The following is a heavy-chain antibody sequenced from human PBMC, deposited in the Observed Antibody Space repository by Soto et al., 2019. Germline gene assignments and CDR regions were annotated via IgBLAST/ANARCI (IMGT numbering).Heavy chain of an antibody. CDR1: GFTFSSYG. J-gene: IGHJ3*02. V-gene: IGHV3-33*01. Sequence: GGSLRLSCAASGFTFSSYGMHWVRQAPGKGLEWVAVIWYDGSNKYYVDSVKGRFTISRDNSKNTLYLQMNSLRAEDTAVYYCARDSASYYDYVWGSYAFDIWGQGTMVTVSS. CDR2: IWYDGSNK. D-gene: IGHD3-16*01. CDR3: ARDSASYYDYVWGSYAFDI.